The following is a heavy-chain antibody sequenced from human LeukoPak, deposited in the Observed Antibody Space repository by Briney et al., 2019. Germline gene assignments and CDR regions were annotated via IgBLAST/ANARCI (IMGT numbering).Heavy chain of an antibody. J-gene: IGHJ4*02. CDR3: ARADYDFWSGYSFSENDY. V-gene: IGHV1-18*04. D-gene: IGHD3-3*01. CDR1: GYTFTSYY. Sequence: ASVKVSCKASGYTFTSYYMHWVRQAPGQGLEWMGWISAYNGNTNYAQKLQGRVTMTTDTSTSTAYMELRSLRSDDTAVYYCARADYDFWSGYSFSENDYWGQGTLVTVSS. CDR2: ISAYNGNT.